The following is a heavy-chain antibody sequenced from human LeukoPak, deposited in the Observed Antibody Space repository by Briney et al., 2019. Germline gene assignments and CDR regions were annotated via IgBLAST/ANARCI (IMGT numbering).Heavy chain of an antibody. V-gene: IGHV4-34*01. CDR2: INHSGST. CDR1: GGSFSGYY. J-gene: IGHJ4*02. CDR3: ARECIATRYGYFDY. D-gene: IGHD6-6*01. Sequence: PSETLSLTCAVYGGSFSGYYWSWIRQPPGKGLEWIGEINHSGSTNYNPSLKSRVTISVDTSKTQFSLKLSSVTAADTAVYYCARECIATRYGYFDYWGQGTLVTVSS.